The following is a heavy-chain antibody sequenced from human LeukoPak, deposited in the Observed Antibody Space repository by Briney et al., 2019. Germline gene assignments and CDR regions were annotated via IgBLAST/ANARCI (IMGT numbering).Heavy chain of an antibody. Sequence: ASVKVSCKASGYTFTSYAMNWVRRAPGQGLEWMGWINTNTGNPTYAQGFTGRFVFSLDTSVSTAYLQISSLKAEDTAVYYCARDRALINNYNYYYGMDVWGQGTTVTVSS. J-gene: IGHJ6*02. CDR1: GYTFTSYA. CDR3: ARDRALINNYNYYYGMDV. V-gene: IGHV7-4-1*02. D-gene: IGHD3-16*01. CDR2: INTNTGNP.